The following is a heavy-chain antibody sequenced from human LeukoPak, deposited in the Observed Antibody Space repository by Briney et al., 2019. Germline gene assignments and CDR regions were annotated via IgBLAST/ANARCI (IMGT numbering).Heavy chain of an antibody. CDR2: ISSNGGST. CDR3: VKGSKGYCSGGSCYLDPPYDY. CDR1: GFTFSSYA. Sequence: PGGSLRLSCSASGFTFSSYAMHWVRQAPGKGLEYVSAISSNGGSTYYADSVKGRFTISRDNSKNTLYLQMSSLRAEDTAVYYCVKGSKGYCSGGSCYLDPPYDYWGQGTLVTVSS. D-gene: IGHD2-15*01. V-gene: IGHV3-64D*06. J-gene: IGHJ4*02.